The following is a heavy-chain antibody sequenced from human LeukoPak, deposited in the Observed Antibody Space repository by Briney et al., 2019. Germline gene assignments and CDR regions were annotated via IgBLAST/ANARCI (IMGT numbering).Heavy chain of an antibody. CDR2: VNNEGTGT. Sequence: GGSLRLSCAASGFTFSNYWMHWVRQAPGRGLVWVSRVNNEGTGTTYADSVKGRFTISRDNAKNTLYLQMNSLRVEDTAVHYCVGFYSGMDVWGQGTTVTVSS. J-gene: IGHJ6*02. CDR1: GFTFSNYW. CDR3: VGFYSGMDV. V-gene: IGHV3-74*01.